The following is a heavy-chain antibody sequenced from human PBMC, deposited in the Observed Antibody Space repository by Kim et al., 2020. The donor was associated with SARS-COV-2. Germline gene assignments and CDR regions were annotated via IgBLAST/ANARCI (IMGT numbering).Heavy chain of an antibody. V-gene: IGHV3-33*01. CDR2: K. D-gene: IGHD1-26*01. Sequence: KYYADSVKGRFTISRDNSKNTLYLQMNSLRAEDTAVYYCARGVGARLVDYWGQGTLVTVSS. CDR3: ARGVGARLVDY. J-gene: IGHJ4*02.